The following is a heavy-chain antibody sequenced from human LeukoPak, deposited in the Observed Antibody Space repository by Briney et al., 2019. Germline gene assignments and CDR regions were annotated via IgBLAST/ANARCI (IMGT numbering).Heavy chain of an antibody. V-gene: IGHV3-11*01. Sequence: PGGALRLSCVASGIPVRDYFLRWIRPAPRKGVEWVSYISRRGSTIYYADSAKRLFTLSRDNAKNSLYRQKNCLRAEDTAMYYCARYGAACNFDYWGQGTLVTGPS. J-gene: IGHJ4*02. CDR3: ARYGAACNFDY. CDR1: GIPVRDYF. CDR2: ISRRGSTI. D-gene: IGHD4/OR15-4a*01.